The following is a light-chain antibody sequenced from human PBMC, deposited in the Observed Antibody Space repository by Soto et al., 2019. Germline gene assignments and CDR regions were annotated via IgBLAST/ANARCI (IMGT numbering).Light chain of an antibody. CDR2: RNS. CDR1: SSNIGAGYD. J-gene: IGLJ3*02. CDR3: QSYDTSVNGL. V-gene: IGLV1-40*01. Sequence: QSALTQPPSVSGAPGQRVTISCIGSSSNIGAGYDVHWYQQLPGRAPKLLISRNSNRPSGVPDRFSASKSGTSATLAITGLQAEDEADYYCQSYDTSVNGLFGGGTKLTVL.